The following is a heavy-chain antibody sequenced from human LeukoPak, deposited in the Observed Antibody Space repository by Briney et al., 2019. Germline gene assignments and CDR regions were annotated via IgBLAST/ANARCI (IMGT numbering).Heavy chain of an antibody. CDR3: ARVLSFAVAGMGHFDC. CDR2: ISRSGTSI. V-gene: IGHV3-48*03. CDR1: GFAFSSYD. Sequence: GGSLGLSCAASGFAFSSYDMTWVRQAPGKGLEWVSYISRSGTSIFYADSVKGRFTVSRDNAKNSLFLQMNSLIAEDAAVYYCARVLSFAVAGMGHFDCWGQGTLVTVSS. D-gene: IGHD6-19*01. J-gene: IGHJ4*02.